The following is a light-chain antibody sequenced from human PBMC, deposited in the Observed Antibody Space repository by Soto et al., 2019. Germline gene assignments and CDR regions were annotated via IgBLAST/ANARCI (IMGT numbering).Light chain of an antibody. J-gene: IGKJ1*01. V-gene: IGKV3-15*01. Sequence: EIVMTQSPATLSVSPGARATLSCRASQSVSNNLAWYQQKPGQAPRLLICGASTRATGIPVRFSGSGSGTEFTLTITSLQSEDFAVYYCQQHNNWPPWTFGQGTKVEIK. CDR2: GAS. CDR1: QSVSNN. CDR3: QQHNNWPPWT.